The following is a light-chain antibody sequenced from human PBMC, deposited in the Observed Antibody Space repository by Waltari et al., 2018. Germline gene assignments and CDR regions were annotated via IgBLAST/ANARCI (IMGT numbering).Light chain of an antibody. J-gene: IGKJ3*01. V-gene: IGKV3-20*01. CDR2: GAS. Sequence: TQSPGTLSLSPGERATLSCRASQSVSSSYLAWYQQKPGQAPRLLIYGASSRANGIPDRLSGSGSGTDFTLPISRLGHEELALYYCQQYGSSLFTFGPGTKVDIK. CDR3: QQYGSSLFT. CDR1: QSVSSSY.